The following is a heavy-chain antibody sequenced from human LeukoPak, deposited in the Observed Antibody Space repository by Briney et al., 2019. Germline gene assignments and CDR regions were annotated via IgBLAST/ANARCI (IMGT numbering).Heavy chain of an antibody. CDR2: IYPGDSDN. CDR1: GYSFTSYW. V-gene: IGHV5-51*01. J-gene: IGHJ3*01. Sequence: GKSLKISCKGSGYSFTSYWIGWVRQMPGKGLEWMGIIYPGDSDNRYSQSFQGQVTISADKSISTAYLQWSSLKASDTAMYYCARRANDAFDLWGQGTMVTVSS. CDR3: ARRANDAFDL.